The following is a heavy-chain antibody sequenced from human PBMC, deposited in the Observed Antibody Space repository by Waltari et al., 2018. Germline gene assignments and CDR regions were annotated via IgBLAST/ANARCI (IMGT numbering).Heavy chain of an antibody. Sequence: QVQLQESGPGLVKPSETLSLTCTVSGGSISSYYWRWIRQPAGKGLEWIGRIYTSGSTNYNPALKSRVTMSVDTSKNQFSLKLSSVTAADTAVYYCAMGGDFWSGYLGGMDVWGQGTTVTVSS. CDR2: IYTSGST. V-gene: IGHV4-4*07. CDR1: GGSISSYY. CDR3: AMGGDFWSGYLGGMDV. D-gene: IGHD3-3*01. J-gene: IGHJ6*02.